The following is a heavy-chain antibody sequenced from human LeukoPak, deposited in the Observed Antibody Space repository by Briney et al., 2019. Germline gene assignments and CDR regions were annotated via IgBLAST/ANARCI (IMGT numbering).Heavy chain of an antibody. CDR3: ARRPTNYFGMDV. D-gene: IGHD2-8*01. Sequence: PSQTLSLTCTVSGGSISSGGYYWSWIRQHPGKGLEWIGYIYYSGSTYYNPSLKSRVTISVDTSKNQFSLKLSSVTAADTAVYYCARRPTNYFGMDVWGQGTTVTVSS. V-gene: IGHV4-31*03. CDR1: GGSISSGGYY. CDR2: IYYSGST. J-gene: IGHJ6*02.